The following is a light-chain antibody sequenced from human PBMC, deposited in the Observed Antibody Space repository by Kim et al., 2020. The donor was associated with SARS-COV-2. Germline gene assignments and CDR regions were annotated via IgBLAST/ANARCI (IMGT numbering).Light chain of an antibody. CDR2: GAS. Sequence: SPGKRATLACRASQSVGSSYLAWYQQKPGQAPRLLIYGASSRATGVPDRFSGSGSGTDFTLTITRLEPEDFAVYYCQQYGNSPHTFGQGTKVDIK. V-gene: IGKV3-20*01. CDR1: QSVGSSY. CDR3: QQYGNSPHT. J-gene: IGKJ1*01.